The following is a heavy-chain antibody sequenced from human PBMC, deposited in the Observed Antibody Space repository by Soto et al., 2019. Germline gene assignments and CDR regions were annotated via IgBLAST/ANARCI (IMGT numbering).Heavy chain of an antibody. D-gene: IGHD3-22*01. CDR3: ARAGERYYDSSGYLDY. CDR1: GFTFSSYG. Sequence: QVQLVESGGGVVQPGRSLRLSCAASGFTFSSYGMHWVRQAPGKGLEWVAVIWYDGSNKYYADSVKGGFTISRDNSKNTLYLQMDSLRAEDTAVYYCARAGERYYDSSGYLDYWGQGTLVTVSS. J-gene: IGHJ4*02. V-gene: IGHV3-33*01. CDR2: IWYDGSNK.